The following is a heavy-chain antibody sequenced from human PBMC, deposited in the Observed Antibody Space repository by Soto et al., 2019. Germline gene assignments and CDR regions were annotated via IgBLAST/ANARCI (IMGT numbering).Heavy chain of an antibody. D-gene: IGHD3-22*01. Sequence: QVQLVQSGAEVKKPGASVKVSCKASGYTFTSYAMHWVRQAPGQRLEWMGWINAGNGNTKYSQKFQGRVTITRDTSASTAYMELSSLRSEYTAVYYCAREYYYDSSGYYYPTFDYWGQGTLVTVSS. J-gene: IGHJ4*02. V-gene: IGHV1-3*01. CDR3: AREYYYDSSGYYYPTFDY. CDR2: INAGNGNT. CDR1: GYTFTSYA.